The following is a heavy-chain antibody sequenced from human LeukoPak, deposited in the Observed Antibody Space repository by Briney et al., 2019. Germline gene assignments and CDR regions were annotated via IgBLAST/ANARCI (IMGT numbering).Heavy chain of an antibody. CDR1: GYTFTNYL. CDR3: ARVHPAGGSGYGDY. J-gene: IGHJ4*02. D-gene: IGHD3-22*01. CDR2: IYPGDSDT. V-gene: IGHV5-51*01. Sequence: GESLKISCTGSGYTFTNYLIGWVREMPGKGLEWMGIIYPGDSDTRHSPSFQGQVTISADRSISIAYLQWSSLRASDTAMYFCARVHPAGGSGYGDYWGQGTLVTVSS.